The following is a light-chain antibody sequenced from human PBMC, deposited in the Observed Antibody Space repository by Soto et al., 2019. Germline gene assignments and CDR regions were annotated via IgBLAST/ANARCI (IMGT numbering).Light chain of an antibody. V-gene: IGLV2-18*02. CDR3: SSYTSSSTYV. J-gene: IGLJ1*01. Sequence: QSVLTHPPSVSGSPGHSVTISCTGTSSDVGSYNRVSWYQQPPGTAPKVMIYDVSNRPSGVPDRFSGSKSGNTASLTISGLQAEDESDYSCSSYTSSSTYVFGTGTKVTVL. CDR1: SSDVGSYNR. CDR2: DVS.